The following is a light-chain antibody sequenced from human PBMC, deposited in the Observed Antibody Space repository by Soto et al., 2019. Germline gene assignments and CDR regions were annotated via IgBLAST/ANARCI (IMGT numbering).Light chain of an antibody. CDR2: GAS. J-gene: IGKJ1*01. Sequence: EIVLTQSPATLSVSPGERATLSCRASQSISNNLAWYQQKPGQAPRLLIHGASTRTTGIPARFSGGGSGTAFTLTISSLQSEDFVVYYCQQYNNWPRTFGQGTRVEIK. V-gene: IGKV3-15*01. CDR3: QQYNNWPRT. CDR1: QSISNN.